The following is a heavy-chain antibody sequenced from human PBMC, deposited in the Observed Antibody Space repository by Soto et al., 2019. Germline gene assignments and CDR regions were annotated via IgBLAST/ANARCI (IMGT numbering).Heavy chain of an antibody. CDR2: IIHIFGTA. V-gene: IGHV1-69*13. Sequence: ASVKVSCKASGGTFSSYAISWVRQAPGQGLEWMGGIIHIFGTANYAQKFQGRVTITADESTSTAYMELSSLRSEDTAVYYCARDHKGSSYYYGMDVWGQGTTVTVSS. CDR1: GGTFSSYA. CDR3: ARDHKGSSYYYGMDV. J-gene: IGHJ6*02. D-gene: IGHD3-10*01.